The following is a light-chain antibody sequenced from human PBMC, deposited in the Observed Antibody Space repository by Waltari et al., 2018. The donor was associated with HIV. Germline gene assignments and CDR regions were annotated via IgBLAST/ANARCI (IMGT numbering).Light chain of an antibody. V-gene: IGLV2-14*03. CDR1: SSDVRGYTY. CDR3: SSYTSSSTLV. J-gene: IGLJ2*01. CDR2: YVS. Sequence: QSAPTQPASVSGSPGQSFTISCTGTSSDVRGYTYVSGYQQHPGKAPKPRIYYVSNRAAGVSNRCSGSNSGNTASLSISGLQAKDEADYYCSSYTSSSTLVFGGGTKLTVL.